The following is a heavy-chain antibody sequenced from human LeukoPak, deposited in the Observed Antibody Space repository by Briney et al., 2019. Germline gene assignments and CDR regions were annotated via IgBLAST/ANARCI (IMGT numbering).Heavy chain of an antibody. J-gene: IGHJ3*02. CDR1: GFTFSSYS. Sequence: GGSLRLSCAASGFTFSSYSMNWVRQAPGKGLEWVSYISSSSSTIYYADSVKGRFTISRDNAKNSLYLQMNSLRAEDTAVYYCARDQSITMVRGVINAFDIWGQGTMVTVSS. CDR3: ARDQSITMVRGVINAFDI. D-gene: IGHD3-10*01. V-gene: IGHV3-48*01. CDR2: ISSSSSTI.